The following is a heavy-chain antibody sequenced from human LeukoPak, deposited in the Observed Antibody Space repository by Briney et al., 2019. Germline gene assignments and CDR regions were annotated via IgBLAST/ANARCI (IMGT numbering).Heavy chain of an antibody. CDR3: ARSQNAAAGTTVDYFDY. CDR2: IRYDGSNK. CDR1: GFTFSSYG. J-gene: IGHJ4*02. D-gene: IGHD6-13*01. V-gene: IGHV3-30*02. Sequence: GGSLRLSCAASGFTFSSYGMHWVRQAPGKGLEWVAFIRYDGSNKYYADSVKGRFTISRDNSKNTLYLQMNSLRAEDTAVYYCARSQNAAAGTTVDYFDYWGQGTLVTVSS.